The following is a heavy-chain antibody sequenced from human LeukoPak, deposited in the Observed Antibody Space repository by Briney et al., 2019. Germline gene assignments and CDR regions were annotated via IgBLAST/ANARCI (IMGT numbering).Heavy chain of an antibody. CDR2: ISSSGSTI. Sequence: GGSLGLSCAASGFTFSSYEMNWVRQAPGKGLEWVSYISSSGSTIYYADSVKGRFTISRDNAKNSLYLQMNSLRAEDTAVYYCAKSGRYCSGGSCYQEASLDYWGQGTLVTVSS. D-gene: IGHD2-15*01. CDR1: GFTFSSYE. J-gene: IGHJ4*02. V-gene: IGHV3-48*03. CDR3: AKSGRYCSGGSCYQEASLDY.